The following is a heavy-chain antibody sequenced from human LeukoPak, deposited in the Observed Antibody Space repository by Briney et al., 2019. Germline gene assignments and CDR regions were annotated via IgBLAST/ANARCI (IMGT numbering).Heavy chain of an antibody. CDR1: GGTFSSYA. CDR3: ARVPSDYDILTGYPYYYYYYYMDV. Sequence: GASVKVSCKASGGTFSSYAISWVRQAPGQGLEWMGGIIPIFGTANYAQKFQGRVTITADESTSTACMELSSLRSEDTAVYYCARVPSDYDILTGYPYYYYYYYMDVWGKGTTVTVSS. D-gene: IGHD3-9*01. J-gene: IGHJ6*03. V-gene: IGHV1-69*13. CDR2: IIPIFGTA.